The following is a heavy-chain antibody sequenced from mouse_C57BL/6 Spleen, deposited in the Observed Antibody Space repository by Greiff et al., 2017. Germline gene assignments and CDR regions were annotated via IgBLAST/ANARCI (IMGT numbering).Heavy chain of an antibody. CDR2: IYPGDGDT. Sequence: VQLQQSGAELVKPGASVKISCKASGYAFSSYWMNWVKQRPGKGLEWIGQIYPGDGDTNYNGKFKGKATLTADKSSSTAYMQLSSLTSEDSAVYFCARPRYYYGSSDYAMDDWGQGTSVTVSS. CDR1: GYAFSSYW. V-gene: IGHV1-80*01. D-gene: IGHD1-1*01. J-gene: IGHJ4*01. CDR3: ARPRYYYGSSDYAMDD.